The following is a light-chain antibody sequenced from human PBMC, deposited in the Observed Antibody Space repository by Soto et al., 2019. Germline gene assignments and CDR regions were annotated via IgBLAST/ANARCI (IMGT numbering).Light chain of an antibody. CDR3: SSYAGGNIYV. Sequence: QAVVTQPPSASGSPGQSVTISCTGTSSDVGGSNYVSWYQQHPGKAPKLMIYEVSTRPSGVPDRFSGSKSGNTASLTVSGLQAEDEADYFCSSYAGGNIYVFGTGTKLTVL. V-gene: IGLV2-8*01. J-gene: IGLJ1*01. CDR1: SSDVGGSNY. CDR2: EVS.